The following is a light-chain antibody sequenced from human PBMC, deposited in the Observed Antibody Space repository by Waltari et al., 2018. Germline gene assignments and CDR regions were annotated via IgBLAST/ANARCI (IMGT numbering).Light chain of an antibody. Sequence: DIQMTQSPSSLSASVGDRVTITCRASQGISNYLAWYQQKPGKVPELLIFGASTLQSGVPSRFSGSGSGTDFTPTISSLQPEDVETYFCQNFNSAPYSFGRGTKVEI. CDR2: GAS. CDR3: QNFNSAPYS. J-gene: IGKJ2*03. CDR1: QGISNY. V-gene: IGKV1-27*01.